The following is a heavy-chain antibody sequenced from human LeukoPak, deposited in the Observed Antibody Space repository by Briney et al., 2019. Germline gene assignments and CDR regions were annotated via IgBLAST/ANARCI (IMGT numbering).Heavy chain of an antibody. J-gene: IGHJ4*02. CDR2: IRSKAYGGTT. Sequence: GGSLRLSCTASGFTFGDYAMSWFRQAPGKGLEWVGFIRSKAYGGTTEYAAPVKGRFTISRDDSKSIAYLQMNSLKTEDTAVYYCTREYQLRVVDYWGQGTLVTVSS. CDR3: TREYQLRVVDY. D-gene: IGHD2-2*01. V-gene: IGHV3-49*03. CDR1: GFTFGDYA.